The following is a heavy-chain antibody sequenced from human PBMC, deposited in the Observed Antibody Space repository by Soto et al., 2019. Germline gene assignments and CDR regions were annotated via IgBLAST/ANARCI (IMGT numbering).Heavy chain of an antibody. Sequence: ASVKVSCKASGYTFTRYGISWVRQAPGQGFEWMGWISGYNDNTKYAQKLQDRITMTTDTSMSTVYMELRSLRSDDTAVYYCARLIGYCSGGSCDYYYMDVWGKGTRVT. V-gene: IGHV1-18*04. CDR3: ARLIGYCSGGSCDYYYMDV. D-gene: IGHD2-15*01. CDR1: GYTFTRYG. J-gene: IGHJ6*03. CDR2: ISGYNDNT.